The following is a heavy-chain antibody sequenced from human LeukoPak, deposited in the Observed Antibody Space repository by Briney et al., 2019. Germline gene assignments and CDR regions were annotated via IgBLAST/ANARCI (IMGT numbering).Heavy chain of an antibody. D-gene: IGHD7-27*01. V-gene: IGHV4-4*07. Sequence: SETLSLTCTVSSGSISSYYWSWIRQPAGKGLEWIGRIYTSGSTNYNPSLKSRVTMSVDTSKNQFSLKLSSVTAADTAVYYCARDHVPSPRANWGSKGAFDIWGQGTMVTVSS. J-gene: IGHJ3*02. CDR3: ARDHVPSPRANWGSKGAFDI. CDR2: IYTSGST. CDR1: SGSISSYY.